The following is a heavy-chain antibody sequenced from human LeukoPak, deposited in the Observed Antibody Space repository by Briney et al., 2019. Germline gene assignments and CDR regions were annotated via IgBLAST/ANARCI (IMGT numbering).Heavy chain of an antibody. J-gene: IGHJ4*02. CDR1: GYSISSGYY. D-gene: IGHD1-26*01. CDR3: ARRRGVGATTTTFDY. Sequence: PSETQSLTCAVSGYSISSGYYWGWIRQPPGKGLEWIGSIYHSGSTYYNPSLKSRVTISVDTSKNQFSLKLSSVTAADTAVYYCARRRGVGATTTTFDYWGQGTLVTVSS. V-gene: IGHV4-38-2*01. CDR2: IYHSGST.